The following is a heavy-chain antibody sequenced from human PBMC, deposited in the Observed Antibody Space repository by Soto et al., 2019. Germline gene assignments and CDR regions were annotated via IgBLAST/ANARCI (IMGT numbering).Heavy chain of an antibody. CDR1: GYTFTSYY. J-gene: IGHJ5*02. CDR3: AREGITMVRGLKGHWYDP. V-gene: IGHV1-46*01. CDR2: INPSGGST. D-gene: IGHD3-10*01. Sequence: ASVKVSCKASGYTFTSYYMHWVRQAPGQGLEWMGIINPSGGSTSYAQKFQGRVTMTRDKSTSTVYMELSSPRSEDTAVYYCAREGITMVRGLKGHWYDPWGQGTLVTVSS.